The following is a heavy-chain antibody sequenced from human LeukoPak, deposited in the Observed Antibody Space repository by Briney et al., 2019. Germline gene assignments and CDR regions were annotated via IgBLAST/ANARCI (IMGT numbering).Heavy chain of an antibody. Sequence: SQTLSLTCAISGDSVTSISVAWNCIRPSPSRDLECLVRTYYRSKWYNDYVVSVTSRITINPDTTKNQLSLQLNSVIPEDTAVYYCARAPANFYYGMDVWGQGTTVTVSS. V-gene: IGHV6-1*01. CDR1: GDSVTSISVA. CDR3: ARAPANFYYGMDV. J-gene: IGHJ6*02. CDR2: TYYRSKWYN.